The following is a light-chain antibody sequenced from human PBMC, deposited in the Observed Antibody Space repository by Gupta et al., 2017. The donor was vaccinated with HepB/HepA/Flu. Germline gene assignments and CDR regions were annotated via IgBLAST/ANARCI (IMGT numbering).Light chain of an antibody. CDR1: QSISSY. V-gene: IGKV3-11*01. Sequence: EIVLTQSPATLSLSPGERATLSCRASQSISSYLAWYQQKPGQAPRLIIYDTSKRATGIPARFIGSGYGTDFTLTSSGRENEDFAVYYCQQRSNWRTFGGGTKVEIK. J-gene: IGKJ4*01. CDR2: DTS. CDR3: QQRSNWRT.